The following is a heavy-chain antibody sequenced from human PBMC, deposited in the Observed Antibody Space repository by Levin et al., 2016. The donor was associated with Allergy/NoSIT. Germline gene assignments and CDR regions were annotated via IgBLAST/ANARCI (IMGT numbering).Heavy chain of an antibody. CDR3: ARVFPLYGARGVSFDY. J-gene: IGHJ4*02. D-gene: IGHD3-10*01. CDR2: IDHTGST. Sequence: WIRQPPGKGLEWIGEIDHTGSTNYSPSLKSRVTISLDTSKIQFSLRLTSVTAADTALYFCARVFPLYGARGVSFDYWGQGAQVTVSS. V-gene: IGHV4-34*01.